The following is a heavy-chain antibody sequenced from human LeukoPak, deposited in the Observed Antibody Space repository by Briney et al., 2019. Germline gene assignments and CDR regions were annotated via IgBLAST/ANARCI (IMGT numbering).Heavy chain of an antibody. Sequence: ASVKVSCKASGYTFTGYYMHWVRQAPGQGLEWMGWINPYSGGTNYAQKFQVRVTMTRDTSISTAYMELSRLRSDDTAVYYCARDSWRIAVAGKGPNWFDPWGQGTLVTVSS. CDR3: ARDSWRIAVAGKGPNWFDP. V-gene: IGHV1-2*02. CDR1: GYTFTGYY. J-gene: IGHJ5*02. CDR2: INPYSGGT. D-gene: IGHD6-19*01.